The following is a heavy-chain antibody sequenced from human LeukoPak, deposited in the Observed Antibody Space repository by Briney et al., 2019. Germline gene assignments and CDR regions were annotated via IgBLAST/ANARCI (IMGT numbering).Heavy chain of an antibody. CDR2: ISSSSGYI. D-gene: IGHD6-13*01. CDR3: ARDLYSSSWRHYYYYGMDV. J-gene: IGHJ6*02. CDR1: GFTFSSYS. Sequence: GGSLRLSCAASGFTFSSYSMNWVRQAPGKGLEWVSSISSSSGYIYYADSVKGRFTISRDNAKNSLYLQMSSLRAEDTAVYYCARDLYSSSWRHYYYYGMDVWGQGTTVTVSS. V-gene: IGHV3-21*06.